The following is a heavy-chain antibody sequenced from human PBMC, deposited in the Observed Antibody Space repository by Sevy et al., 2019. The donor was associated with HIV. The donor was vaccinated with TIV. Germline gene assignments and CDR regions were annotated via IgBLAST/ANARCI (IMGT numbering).Heavy chain of an antibody. Sequence: ASVKVSCKASGYTFTSYGISWVRQAPGQGLEWMGWISDYNGNTNYAQKLQGRVTMTTDTSTSTAYMELRSLRSDDTAVDYSARIPSDCGGDCYRYYYYYGMDVWGQGTTVTVSS. CDR2: ISDYNGNT. J-gene: IGHJ6*02. CDR1: GYTFTSYG. CDR3: ARIPSDCGGDCYRYYYYYGMDV. D-gene: IGHD2-21*01. V-gene: IGHV1-18*01.